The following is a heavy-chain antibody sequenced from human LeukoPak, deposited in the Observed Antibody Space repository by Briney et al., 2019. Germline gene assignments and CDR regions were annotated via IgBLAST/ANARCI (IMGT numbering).Heavy chain of an antibody. D-gene: IGHD4-17*01. CDR1: GFTFSSYS. V-gene: IGHV3-21*01. J-gene: IGHJ4*02. Sequence: PGGSLRLSCAASGFTFSSYSMNWVRQAPGKGLEWVSSISSSSSYIYYADSVKGRFTISRDNAKNSLYLQMNSLRAEDTAVYYCARGFDYGDFPDYWGQGTLVTVSS. CDR3: ARGFDYGDFPDY. CDR2: ISSSSSYI.